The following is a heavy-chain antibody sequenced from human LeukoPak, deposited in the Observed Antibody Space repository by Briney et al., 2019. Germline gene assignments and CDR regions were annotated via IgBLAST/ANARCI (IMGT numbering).Heavy chain of an antibody. Sequence: ASVKVSCKASGYTFTSYYMHWVRQAPGQGLEWMGIINPSGGSTSYAQKFQGRVTMTRNTSISTAYMELSSLRSEDTAVYYCATLMGFDYWGQGTLVTVSS. D-gene: IGHD3-10*01. CDR2: INPSGGST. CDR1: GYTFTSYY. J-gene: IGHJ4*02. CDR3: ATLMGFDY. V-gene: IGHV1-46*01.